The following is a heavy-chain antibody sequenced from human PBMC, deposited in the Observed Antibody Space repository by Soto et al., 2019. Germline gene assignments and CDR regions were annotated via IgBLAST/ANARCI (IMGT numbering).Heavy chain of an antibody. D-gene: IGHD2-2*01. J-gene: IGHJ4*02. CDR1: GYSISSGFN. CDR3: ARDWGTGVYQLDS. CDR2: IYHSGST. Sequence: SETLSLTCAVSGYSISSGFNWAWIRQPPGKGLEWIGSIYHSGSTYYNLSLRSRVTISSDASKNQISLKLSSVTAADTALYYCARDWGTGVYQLDSWGQGTLVTVSS. V-gene: IGHV4-38-2*02.